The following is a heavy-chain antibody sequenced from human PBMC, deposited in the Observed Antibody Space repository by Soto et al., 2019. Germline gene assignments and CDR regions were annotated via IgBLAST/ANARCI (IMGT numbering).Heavy chain of an antibody. Sequence: GGSLRLSCAASGFTFSSYGMHWVRQAPGKGLEWVAVISYDGSNKYYAESVKGRFTISRDNSKNTLYLQMNSLRAEDTAVYYCAKDRGSEQWLVPGYWGQGTLVTVSS. J-gene: IGHJ4*02. CDR2: ISYDGSNK. CDR3: AKDRGSEQWLVPGY. V-gene: IGHV3-30*18. CDR1: GFTFSSYG. D-gene: IGHD6-19*01.